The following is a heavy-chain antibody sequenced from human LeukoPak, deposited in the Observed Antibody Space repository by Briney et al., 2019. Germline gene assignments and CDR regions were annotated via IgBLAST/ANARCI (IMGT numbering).Heavy chain of an antibody. CDR2: INHSGST. J-gene: IGHJ5*02. CDR1: GGSFSGYY. V-gene: IGHV4-34*01. D-gene: IGHD3-3*01. CDR3: ARGLLPNYDLWRAQRFDP. Sequence: SETLSLTCAVYGGSFSGYYWSWIRQPPGKGLEWIGEINHSGSTNYNPSLKSRVTISVDTSKNQFFLKLSSVTAADTAVYYCARGLLPNYDLWRAQRFDPWGQGTLVTVSS.